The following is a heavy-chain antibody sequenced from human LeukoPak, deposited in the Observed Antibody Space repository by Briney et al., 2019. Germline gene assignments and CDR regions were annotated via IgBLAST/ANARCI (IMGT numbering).Heavy chain of an antibody. J-gene: IGHJ5*02. CDR3: ARGKLLWFGANWFDP. CDR1: GGSISSGNW. V-gene: IGHV4-4*02. Sequence: SETLSLTCAVSGGSISSGNWWSWVRQPPEKGLEWIGEIYHSGSTNYNPSLKSRVTISVDKSKNQFSLKLSSVTAADTAVYYCARGKLLWFGANWFDPWGQGTLVTVSS. D-gene: IGHD3-10*01. CDR2: IYHSGST.